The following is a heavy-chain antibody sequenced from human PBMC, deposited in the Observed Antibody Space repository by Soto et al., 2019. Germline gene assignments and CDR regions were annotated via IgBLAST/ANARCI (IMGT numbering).Heavy chain of an antibody. CDR2: IYYSGST. V-gene: IGHV4-31*11. CDR3: ARDRGLTTDY. J-gene: IGHJ4*02. Sequence: SETLSLTCAVYGGSFSGYYWSWIRQHPGKGLEWIGYIYYSGSTYYNPSLKSRVTISVDTSKNQFSLKLSSVTAADTAVYYCARDRGLTTDYWGQGTLVTVSS. D-gene: IGHD5-12*01. CDR1: GGSFSGYY.